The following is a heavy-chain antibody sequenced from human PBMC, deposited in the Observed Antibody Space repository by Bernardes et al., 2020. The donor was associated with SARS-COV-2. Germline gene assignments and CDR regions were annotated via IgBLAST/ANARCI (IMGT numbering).Heavy chain of an antibody. J-gene: IGHJ4*02. Sequence: SETLSLTCTVSGGSVISGSYYWSWIRQPPGKGLQWIGYIFYSGSTNCDSSLKRRVTISVDTSKNQFSLQLSSVTAADTAVYYCVRALHATAFDYWGQGNLVIVSS. CDR2: IFYSGST. CDR3: VRALHATAFDY. D-gene: IGHD2-15*01. CDR1: GGSVISGSYY. V-gene: IGHV4-61*01.